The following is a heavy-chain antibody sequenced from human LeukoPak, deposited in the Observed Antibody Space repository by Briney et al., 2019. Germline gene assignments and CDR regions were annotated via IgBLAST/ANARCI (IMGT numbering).Heavy chain of an antibody. D-gene: IGHD4-17*01. J-gene: IGHJ6*02. V-gene: IGHV3-48*02. CDR3: AREAFFGDYGDYYGTDV. CDR2: ISSSSTI. Sequence: GGSLRLSCAASGFTFSSYSMNWVRQAPGKGLGWVSYISSSSTIYYADSVKGRFTISRDNAKNSLYLQMNSLRDEDTAVYYCAREAFFGDYGDYYGTDVWGQGTTVTVSS. CDR1: GFTFSSYS.